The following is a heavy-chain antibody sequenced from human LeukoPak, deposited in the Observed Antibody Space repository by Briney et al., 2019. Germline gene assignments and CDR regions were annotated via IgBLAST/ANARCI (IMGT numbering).Heavy chain of an antibody. CDR1: GYSISSGYF. Sequence: SETLSLTCTVSGYSISSGYFWGWIRQPPGKGLEWLGSIYHSGSTCCNPSLKSRVTISVDTSKNQFSLKLTSATAADTAVYYCARDSRAHFDYWGQGTLVTVSS. CDR3: ARDSRAHFDY. V-gene: IGHV4-38-2*02. J-gene: IGHJ4*02. CDR2: IYHSGST.